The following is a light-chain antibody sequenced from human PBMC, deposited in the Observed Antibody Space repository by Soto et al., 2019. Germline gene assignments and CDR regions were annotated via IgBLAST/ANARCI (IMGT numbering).Light chain of an antibody. Sequence: QSVLTQPPSASGTPGQRVTISCFGSNSNIGSNYVYWYQQLPGTAPKLLIYKNNQRPSGVPDRFSGSKSGTSASLAISGLRSEDEADYYCAAWDDSLSGRVFGGGTKLTVL. J-gene: IGLJ3*02. CDR1: NSNIGSNY. V-gene: IGLV1-47*01. CDR2: KNN. CDR3: AAWDDSLSGRV.